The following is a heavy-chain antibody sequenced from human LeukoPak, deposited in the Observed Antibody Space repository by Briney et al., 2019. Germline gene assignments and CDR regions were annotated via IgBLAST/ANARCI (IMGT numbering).Heavy chain of an antibody. Sequence: SETLSLTCTVSGGSISRYYWSWIRQPPGKGLEWIGYIYYSGSTNYNPSLKSRVTISVDTSKNQFSLKLSSVTAADTAVYYCARSHSVWTSFDYWGQETLVTLSS. CDR1: GGSISRYY. D-gene: IGHD3/OR15-3a*01. V-gene: IGHV4-59*01. J-gene: IGHJ4*02. CDR3: ARSHSVWTSFDY. CDR2: IYYSGST.